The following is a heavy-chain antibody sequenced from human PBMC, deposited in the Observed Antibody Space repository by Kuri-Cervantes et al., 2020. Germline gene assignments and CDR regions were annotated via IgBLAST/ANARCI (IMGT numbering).Heavy chain of an antibody. D-gene: IGHD5-18*01. CDR1: GFTFSSYG. V-gene: IGHV3-33*01. CDR3: ARAAPHTGLDY. J-gene: IGHJ4*02. Sequence: GESLKISCAASGFTFSSYGMHWVRQAPGKGLEWVAVIWYDGSNKYYADSVKGRFTISRDNSKNTLYLQMNSLRAEDTAVYYCARAAPHTGLDYWGQGTLVTVSS. CDR2: IWYDGSNK.